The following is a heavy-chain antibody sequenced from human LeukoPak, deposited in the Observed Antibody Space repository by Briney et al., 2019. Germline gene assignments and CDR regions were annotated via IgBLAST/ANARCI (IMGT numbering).Heavy chain of an antibody. CDR1: GGSISSGDYY. CDR2: IYYSGST. CDR3: ARDPKAGYGGTSGL. V-gene: IGHV4-30-4*01. Sequence: SETLSLTCTVSGGSISSGDYYWSWIRQPPGKGLEWIGYIYYSGSTYYNPSLKSRVTISVDTSKNQFSLKLSSVTAADTAVYYCARDPKAGYGGTSGLWGRGTLVTVSS. D-gene: IGHD4-23*01. J-gene: IGHJ2*01.